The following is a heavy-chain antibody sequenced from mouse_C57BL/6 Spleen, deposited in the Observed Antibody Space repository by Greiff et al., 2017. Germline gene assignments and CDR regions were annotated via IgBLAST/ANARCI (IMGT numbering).Heavy chain of an antibody. CDR1: GFNIKNTY. CDR2: IDPANGNT. D-gene: IGHD5-1*01. Sequence: VQLQQSVAELVRPGASVKLSCTASGFNIKNTYMPWVKQRPEQGLEWIGRIDPANGNTKYAPKFQGQATITADTSSNTAYLQLSSLTSEDTAIYYCAPLTSRRARDYWGQGTSVTVSS. V-gene: IGHV14-3*01. CDR3: APLTSRRARDY. J-gene: IGHJ4*01.